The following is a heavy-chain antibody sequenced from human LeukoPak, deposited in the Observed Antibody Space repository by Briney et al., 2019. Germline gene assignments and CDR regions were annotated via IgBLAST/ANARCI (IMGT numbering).Heavy chain of an antibody. CDR3: ARKIYYGDHLVNFFDY. D-gene: IGHD4-17*01. Sequence: ASVKVSCRASGYXFTSYGMSWVRQAPGQGLEWMGWISAYNGNTNYAQKLQGRVTMTTDTSTSTAYMEMRSLRSDDTAVYYCARKIYYGDHLVNFFDYWGQGTLVTVSS. V-gene: IGHV1-18*01. J-gene: IGHJ4*02. CDR2: ISAYNGNT. CDR1: GYXFTSYG.